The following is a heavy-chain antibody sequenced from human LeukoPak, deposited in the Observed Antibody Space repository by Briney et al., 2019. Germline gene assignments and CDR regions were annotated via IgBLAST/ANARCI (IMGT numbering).Heavy chain of an antibody. V-gene: IGHV4-39*05. J-gene: IGHJ4*02. D-gene: IGHD1-1*01. Sequence: SQTPSLSPTYSVESPSNNNYYSTWTRQPPGKGLECIGSIYYNGSPYYNPSLKSRVTISVDTSKNQFSLRLSSVTAADTAVYYCATWRTAKTGFDYWGQGTLVTVSS. CDR2: IYYNGSP. CDR3: ATWRTAKTGFDY. CDR1: VESPSNNNYY.